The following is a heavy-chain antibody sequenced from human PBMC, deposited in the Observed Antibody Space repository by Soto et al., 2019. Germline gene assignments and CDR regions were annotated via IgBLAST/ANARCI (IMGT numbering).Heavy chain of an antibody. CDR1: RGTFSDYA. V-gene: IGHV1-69*13. Sequence: ASVKVSCKASRGTFSDYAISWLRQAPGQRLEWMGGFIPVFGTTSYPQEFQGRVTITADESTRTAFLELRGLTYEDTAIYYCARSIGSSSFYFDFWGQGTLVSVSS. D-gene: IGHD6-6*01. J-gene: IGHJ4*02. CDR3: ARSIGSSSFYFDF. CDR2: FIPVFGTT.